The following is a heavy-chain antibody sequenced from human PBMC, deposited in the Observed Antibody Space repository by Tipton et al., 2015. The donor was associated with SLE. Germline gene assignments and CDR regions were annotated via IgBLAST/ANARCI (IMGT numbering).Heavy chain of an antibody. J-gene: IGHJ6*03. CDR1: GGSFNGYS. CDR3: ARGVAGYFYYCYLDV. V-gene: IGHV4-34*01. Sequence: TLSLTCAVSGGSFNGYSWSWVRQSPGKGLEWIGEISHSRTTKYNPSLKSRVSMSLDTSTNQFSLRLSSVTAADTAVYYCARGVAGYFYYCYLDVWGKGTTVTIPS. CDR2: ISHSRTT.